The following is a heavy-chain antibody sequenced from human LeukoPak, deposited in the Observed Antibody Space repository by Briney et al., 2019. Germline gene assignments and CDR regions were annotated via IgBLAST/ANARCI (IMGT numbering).Heavy chain of an antibody. J-gene: IGHJ3*02. CDR3: ARASAVARAFDI. Sequence: ASVKVSCKASGYTFTSYGISWVRQAPGQGREWMGWISAYNGNTNYAQKLQGRVTMTTDTSTSTAYMELRSLRSDDTAVYYCARASAVARAFDIWGQGTMVTVSS. CDR1: GYTFTSYG. D-gene: IGHD6-19*01. V-gene: IGHV1-18*01. CDR2: ISAYNGNT.